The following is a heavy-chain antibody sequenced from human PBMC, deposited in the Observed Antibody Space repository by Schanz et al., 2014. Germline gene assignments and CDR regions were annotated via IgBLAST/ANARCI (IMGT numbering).Heavy chain of an antibody. V-gene: IGHV7-4-1*02. CDR1: GYIFTNYV. D-gene: IGHD6-13*01. CDR2: INTNTGNP. Sequence: QVQLVQSGSELTRPGASVNISCKASGYIFTNYVMNWVRQAPGQGLEWMGWINTNTGNPTYAQGFTGRFVFSLDTSVRTAYLQISSLKSEDTAMYYCARRSAAATFDYWGPGTLVIVSS. CDR3: ARRSAAATFDY. J-gene: IGHJ4*02.